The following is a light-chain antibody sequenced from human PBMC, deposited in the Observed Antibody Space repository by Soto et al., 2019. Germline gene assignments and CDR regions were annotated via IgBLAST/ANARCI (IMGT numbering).Light chain of an antibody. CDR3: QQYGNSPLT. CDR2: GAS. J-gene: IGKJ4*01. CDR1: QSVSSN. Sequence: EIVMTQSPSTLSVSPGERATLSCRASQSVSSNLAWYQQKPGQAPRLLIYGASTRATGIPARFSGSGSGTEFTLTISSLQSEDFAVYYCQQYGNSPLTFGGGTKVDI. V-gene: IGKV3-15*01.